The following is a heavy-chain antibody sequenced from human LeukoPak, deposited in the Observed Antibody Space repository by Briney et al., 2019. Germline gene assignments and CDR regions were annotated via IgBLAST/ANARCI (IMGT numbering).Heavy chain of an antibody. CDR2: INSDGSST. CDR3: ARDAQNYDFWSGYYTK. CDR1: GFSFSGHW. J-gene: IGHJ4*02. D-gene: IGHD3-3*01. V-gene: IGHV3-74*01. Sequence: GGSLRLSCAASGFSFSGHWMHWVRQAPGKGLVWVSRINSDGSSTSYADSVKGRFTISRDNAKNTLYLQMNSLRAEDTAVYYCARDAQNYDFWSGYYTKWGQGTLVTVSS.